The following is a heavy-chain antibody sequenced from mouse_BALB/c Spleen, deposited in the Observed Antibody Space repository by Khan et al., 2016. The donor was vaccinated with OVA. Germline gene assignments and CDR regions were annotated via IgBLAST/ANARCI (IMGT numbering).Heavy chain of an antibody. CDR2: INTGGAYT. Sequence: VQLVQSGGDFVRPGGSLKLSCAASGFTFSTYGMSWVRQTPDKRLEWVATINTGGAYTYYPDTVKGRFTISRDNAKNTLYLQLSSLKSEDTAIXYCARRAYYYKSGGFAYWGRGTLVTVSA. J-gene: IGHJ3*01. CDR3: ARRAYYYKSGGFAY. V-gene: IGHV5-6*01. CDR1: GFTFSTYG. D-gene: IGHD1-1*01.